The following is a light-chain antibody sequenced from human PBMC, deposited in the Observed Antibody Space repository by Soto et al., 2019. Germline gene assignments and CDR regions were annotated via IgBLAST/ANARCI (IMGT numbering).Light chain of an antibody. CDR1: QSVSNNY. J-gene: IGKJ4*01. V-gene: IGKV3-20*01. CDR3: QQFGGSPPVT. CDR2: GPS. Sequence: EIVLTQSPGTLSLSPGERATLSCRASQSVSNNYLAWYQQKPGQAPKLLIYGPSTRATGIPDRFSGSGSGTDFTLTISRLGPEDSALYYCQQFGGSPPVTFGGGTKVEIK.